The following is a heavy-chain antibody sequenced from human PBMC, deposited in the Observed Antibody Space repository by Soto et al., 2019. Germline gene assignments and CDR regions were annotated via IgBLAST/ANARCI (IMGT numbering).Heavy chain of an antibody. CDR2: IFHSGDT. CDR1: GDSISNSRW. J-gene: IGHJ3*01. CDR3: AYGTGCYRHDV. V-gene: IGHV4-4*02. D-gene: IGHD3-16*02. Sequence: QVQLQESGPGLVKPSGTLSLTCAVSGDSISNSRWWTWVRQPPGKGLEWIGDIFHSGDTNYNPSLKSRVSISVDKSKNQFSLKVSSVTAADTAVYYCAYGTGCYRHDVCGQGTLVPVSS.